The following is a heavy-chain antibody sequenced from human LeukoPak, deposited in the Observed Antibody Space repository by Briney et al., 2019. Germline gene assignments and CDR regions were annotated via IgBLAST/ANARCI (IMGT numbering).Heavy chain of an antibody. CDR1: GFTVRSNY. V-gene: IGHV3-30-3*01. J-gene: IGHJ6*02. CDR2: ISYDGSNK. CDR3: ARERAATGGMDV. Sequence: GGSLRLSCAASGFTVRSNYMSWVRQAPGKGLEWVAVISYDGSNKYYADSVKGRFTISRDNSKNTLYLQMNSLRAEDTAVYYCARERAATGGMDVWGQGTTVTVSS. D-gene: IGHD6-25*01.